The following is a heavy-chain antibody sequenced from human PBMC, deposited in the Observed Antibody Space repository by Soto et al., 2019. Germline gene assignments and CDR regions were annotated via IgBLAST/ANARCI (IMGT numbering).Heavy chain of an antibody. CDR3: ARVQSAYGGNWFDP. D-gene: IGHD4-17*01. CDR2: VHSGSNS. Sequence: EVQLVETGGRLIQPGGSLRLSCAVSGLTVGGIYMTWVRQAPGKGLEWVSIVHSGSNSYYADSVRGRFTISRDTSKNTLYLQMNTLRVEDTAVYFCARVQSAYGGNWFDPWGQGTLVTVSA. CDR1: GLTVGGIY. V-gene: IGHV3-53*02. J-gene: IGHJ5*02.